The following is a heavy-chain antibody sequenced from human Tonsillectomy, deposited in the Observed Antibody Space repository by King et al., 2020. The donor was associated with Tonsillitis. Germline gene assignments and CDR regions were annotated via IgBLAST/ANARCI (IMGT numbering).Heavy chain of an antibody. CDR1: GGSISSYY. V-gene: IGHV4-4*07. D-gene: IGHD6-19*01. CDR3: ARDSPLAMAGIVSYMDV. Sequence: VQLQESGPGLVKPSETLSLICTVSGGSISSYYWSWIRQPAGKGLEWIGRMYTSGSTNYNPSLRSRVTMSVDTSKNQFSLTLSSVTAADTAVYYCARDSPLAMAGIVSYMDVWGRGTTVTVSS. CDR2: MYTSGST. J-gene: IGHJ6*03.